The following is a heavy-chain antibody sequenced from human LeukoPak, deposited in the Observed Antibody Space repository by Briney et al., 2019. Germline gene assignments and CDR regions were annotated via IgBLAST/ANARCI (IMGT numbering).Heavy chain of an antibody. V-gene: IGHV3-23*01. CDR2: ISGSGGST. D-gene: IGHD6-25*01. CDR1: GFTFSSYA. Sequence: GGSLRLSCAASGFTFSSYAMSWVRQAPGKGLEWVSAISGSGGSTYYADSVKGRFTISRDNSKNTLYLQMNSLRAEDTAVYYCAMLPDRGSGWPTADYWGQGTLVTVSS. CDR3: AMLPDRGSGWPTADY. J-gene: IGHJ4*02.